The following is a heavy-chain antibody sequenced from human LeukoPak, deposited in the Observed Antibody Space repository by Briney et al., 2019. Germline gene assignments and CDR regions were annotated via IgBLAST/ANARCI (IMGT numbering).Heavy chain of an antibody. CDR2: ISSNGRRT. CDR3: ARDRIVVVPAAPFDY. V-gene: IGHV3-23*01. J-gene: IGHJ4*02. Sequence: GGSLRLSCAASGFTFSSYDMSWVRQAPGKGLEWVSGISSNGRRTYYEDSVKGRFTTSRDNSKNTLYLEMNSLRADDTAVYYCARDRIVVVPAAPFDYWGQGTLVTVSS. CDR1: GFTFSSYD. D-gene: IGHD2-2*01.